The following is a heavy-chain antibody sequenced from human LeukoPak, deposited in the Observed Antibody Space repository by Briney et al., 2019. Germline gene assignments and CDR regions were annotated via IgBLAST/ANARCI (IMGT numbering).Heavy chain of an antibody. CDR1: GFTVSSNY. CDR3: AREVGATKYRAYNFDY. Sequence: GGSLRLSCAASGFTVSSNYMSWVRQAPGKGLEWVSVIYSGGSTYYADSVKGRFTISRDNSKNTLYLQMNSLRAEDTAVYYCAREVGATKYRAYNFDYWGQGTLVTVSS. J-gene: IGHJ4*02. CDR2: IYSGGST. D-gene: IGHD1-26*01. V-gene: IGHV3-53*01.